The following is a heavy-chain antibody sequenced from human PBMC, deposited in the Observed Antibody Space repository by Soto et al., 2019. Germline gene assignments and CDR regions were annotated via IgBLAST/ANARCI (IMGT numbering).Heavy chain of an antibody. CDR3: ARPLVAPVAGPYYYGMDV. CDR1: GFTFNTYG. CDR2: IWYDGNTK. V-gene: IGHV3-33*01. Sequence: PGGSLRLSCAASGFTFNTYGFNWVRQAPGKGLEWVAVIWYDGNTKYYADSVKGRFTISRDNLKNTLYLQMNSLTAEDTAVYYCARPLVAPVAGPYYYGMDVWGQGTRVTVPS. D-gene: IGHD6-19*01. J-gene: IGHJ6*02.